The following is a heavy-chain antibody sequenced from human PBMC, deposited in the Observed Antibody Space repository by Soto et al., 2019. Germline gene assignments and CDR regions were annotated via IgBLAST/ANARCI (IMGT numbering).Heavy chain of an antibody. CDR1: GGSISSSSYY. D-gene: IGHD3-22*01. Sequence: SETLSLTCTVSGGSISSSSYYWGWIRQPPGKGLEWIGSIYYSGSTYYNPSLKSRVTISVDTSKNQFSLKLSSVTAADTAVYYCARQLYYYDSSGYYYNPYYFDYWGQGTLVTVSS. V-gene: IGHV4-39*01. J-gene: IGHJ4*02. CDR3: ARQLYYYDSSGYYYNPYYFDY. CDR2: IYYSGST.